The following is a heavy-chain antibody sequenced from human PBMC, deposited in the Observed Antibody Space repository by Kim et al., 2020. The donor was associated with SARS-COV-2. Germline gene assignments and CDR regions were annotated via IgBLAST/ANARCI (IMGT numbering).Heavy chain of an antibody. J-gene: IGHJ5*02. V-gene: IGHV4-39*01. CDR2: IYYSGST. CDR3: ARRSLHNWNYGGA. D-gene: IGHD1-7*01. CDR1: GGSISSSSYY. Sequence: SETLSLTCTVSGGSISSSSYYWGWIRQPPGKGLEWIGSIYYSGSTYYNPSLKSRVTISVDTSKNQFSLKLSSVTAADTAVYYCARRSLHNWNYGGAWGQGTLVTVSS.